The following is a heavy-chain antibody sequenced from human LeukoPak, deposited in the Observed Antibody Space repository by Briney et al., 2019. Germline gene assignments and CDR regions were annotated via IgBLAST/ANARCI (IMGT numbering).Heavy chain of an antibody. Sequence: ASVKVSCKASGGTFSSYAISWVRQAPGQGLEWMGGIIPIFGTANYAQKFQGRVTITADESTSTAYMELSSLRSEDTAVYYCACSTSKRYYYYYMDVWGKGTTVAVSS. CDR3: ACSTSKRYYYYYMDV. CDR1: GGTFSSYA. J-gene: IGHJ6*03. CDR2: IIPIFGTA. D-gene: IGHD2-2*01. V-gene: IGHV1-69*13.